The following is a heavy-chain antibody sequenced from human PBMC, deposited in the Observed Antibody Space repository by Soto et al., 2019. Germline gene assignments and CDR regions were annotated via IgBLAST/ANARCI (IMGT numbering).Heavy chain of an antibody. CDR1: GFSLSTSGVG. D-gene: IGHD3-10*01. V-gene: IGHV2-5*02. CDR2: IYWDDDK. J-gene: IGHJ6*02. CDR3: AHSYCPTRFGLSYGMDV. Sequence: QITLKESGPTLVEPTQTLTLTCTFSGFSLSTSGVGVGWIRQPPGKALEWLALIYWDDDKRYSPSLKSRLTITKDTSKTQVVLTMTNMDPVDTATYYCAHSYCPTRFGLSYGMDVWGQGTTVTVSS.